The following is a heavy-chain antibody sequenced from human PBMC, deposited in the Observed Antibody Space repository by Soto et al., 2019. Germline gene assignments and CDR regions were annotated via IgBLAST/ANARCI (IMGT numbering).Heavy chain of an antibody. CDR2: SYPGDSDT. J-gene: IGHJ5*02. CDR1: GYSFSSSHW. V-gene: IGHV5-51*01. D-gene: IGHD6-6*01. Sequence: PGESLKISCMASGYSFSSSHWISWVRQTPGKGLEWLGMSYPGDSDTRYSPSFQGRVTISADKSISTAYMQWNSLKASDTATYYCARNGSQQLVKWFDTWGQGTRVTVSS. CDR3: ARNGSQQLVKWFDT.